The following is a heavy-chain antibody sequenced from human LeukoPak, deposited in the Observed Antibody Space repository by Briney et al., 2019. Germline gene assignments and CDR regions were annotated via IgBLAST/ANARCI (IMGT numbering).Heavy chain of an antibody. CDR2: MNPNSGNT. Sequence: ASVKVSCKASGYTFTGYYMHWVRQAPGQGLEWMGWMNPNSGNTGYAQKFQGRVTMTRNTSISTAYMELSSLRSEDTAVYYCARGPRIAVAGYYYYYGMDVWGQGTTVTVSS. CDR3: ARGPRIAVAGYYYYYGMDV. CDR1: GYTFTGYY. V-gene: IGHV1-8*02. D-gene: IGHD6-19*01. J-gene: IGHJ6*02.